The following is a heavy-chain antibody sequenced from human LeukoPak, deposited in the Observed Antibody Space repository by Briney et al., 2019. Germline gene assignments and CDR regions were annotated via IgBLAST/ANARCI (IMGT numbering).Heavy chain of an antibody. Sequence: SETLSLTCTVSGGSISSSSYYWGWIRQPPGKGLEWIGSIYYSGSTYYNPSLKSRVTISVDTSKNQFSLELSSVTAADTAVYYCARGRIGSQPPNWFDPWGQGTLVTVSS. D-gene: IGHD3-10*01. CDR3: ARGRIGSQPPNWFDP. CDR2: IYYSGST. CDR1: GGSISSSSYY. J-gene: IGHJ5*02. V-gene: IGHV4-39*01.